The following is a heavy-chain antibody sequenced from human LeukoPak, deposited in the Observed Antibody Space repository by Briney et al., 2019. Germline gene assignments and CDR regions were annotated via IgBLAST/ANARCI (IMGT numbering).Heavy chain of an antibody. V-gene: IGHV3-74*01. J-gene: IGHJ4*02. CDR1: GFTFSSYW. CDR2: INSDGSST. Sequence: GGSLRLSCAASGFTFSSYWMHWVRQAPGKGLVWVSRINSDGSSTSYADSVKGRFTISRDNAKNTLYLQMNSLRAEDAAVYYCARRTMVRGVDYWGQGTLVTVSS. D-gene: IGHD3-10*01. CDR3: ARRTMVRGVDY.